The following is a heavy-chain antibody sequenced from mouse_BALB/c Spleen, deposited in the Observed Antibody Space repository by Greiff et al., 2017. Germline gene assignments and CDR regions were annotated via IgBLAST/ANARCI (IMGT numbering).Heavy chain of an antibody. J-gene: IGHJ4*01. CDR2: INSNGGST. D-gene: IGHD1-2*01. CDR3: ARGGGYQYYYAMDY. Sequence: DVQLVESGGGLVQPGGSLKLSCAASGFTFSSYGMSWVRQTPDKRLELVATINSNGGSTYYPDSVKGRFTISRDNAKNTLYLQMSSLKSEDTAMYYCARGGGYQYYYAMDYWGQGTSVTVSS. V-gene: IGHV5-6-3*01. CDR1: GFTFSSYG.